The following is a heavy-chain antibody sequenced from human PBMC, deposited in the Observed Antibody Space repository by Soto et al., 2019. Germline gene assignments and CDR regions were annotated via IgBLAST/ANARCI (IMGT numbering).Heavy chain of an antibody. CDR2: IYVTGAV. CDR3: ARLRIATNNYKWFDP. V-gene: IGHV4-31*11. J-gene: IGHJ5*02. D-gene: IGHD2-21*01. CDR1: GDSSSSGSYY. Sequence: LQTLSDTCAVSGDSSSSGSYYRSWIRQVPGKGLEWIGHIYVTGAVDYNPSLRDRITVSQDTSERQFSLNLRLVTAADTAVYYCARLRIATNNYKWFDPWGQGTLVTVSS.